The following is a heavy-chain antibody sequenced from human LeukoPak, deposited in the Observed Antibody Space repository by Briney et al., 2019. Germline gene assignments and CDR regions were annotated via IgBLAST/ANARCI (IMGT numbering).Heavy chain of an antibody. CDR3: ARDFQVYSSSWYLTFLPEPTSPAGERDDFDI. J-gene: IGHJ3*02. V-gene: IGHV3-33*08. D-gene: IGHD6-13*01. Sequence: GGSLRLSCAASGFTFSSDAMTWVRQAPGKGLEWVAVIWYDGSNKHYADSVNRRFTISRDNSKNTLYLQMNSLRAEDTAVYYCARDFQVYSSSWYLTFLPEPTSPAGERDDFDIWGQGTMVTVSS. CDR1: GFTFSSDA. CDR2: IWYDGSNK.